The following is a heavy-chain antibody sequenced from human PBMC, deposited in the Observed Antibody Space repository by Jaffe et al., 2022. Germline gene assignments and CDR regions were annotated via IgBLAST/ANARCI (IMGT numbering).Heavy chain of an antibody. J-gene: IGHJ4*02. D-gene: IGHD2-2*01. CDR2: ISYSGST. CDR3: ARQVEYCSSTSCYHRDY. Sequence: QLQLQESGPGLVKPSETLSLTCSVSGGSISSSSYYWGWIRQPPGTGLEWIGSISYSGSTYYNPSLKSRVTISVDTSKNQFSLRLSSVTAADTAVYYCARQVEYCSSTSCYHRDYWGQGTLVTVSS. V-gene: IGHV4-39*01. CDR1: GGSISSSSYY.